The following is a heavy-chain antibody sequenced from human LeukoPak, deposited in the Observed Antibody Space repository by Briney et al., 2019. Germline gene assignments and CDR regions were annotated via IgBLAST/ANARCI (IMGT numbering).Heavy chain of an antibody. CDR1: GGSFSGYY. Sequence: SETLSLTCAVYGGSFSGYYWSWIRQPPGKGLEWIGEINHSGSTNYNLSLKSRVTISVDTSKNQFSLKLSSVTAADTAVYYCARGSLRYFDWLSYWGQGTLVTVSS. J-gene: IGHJ4*02. CDR3: ARGSLRYFDWLSY. D-gene: IGHD3-9*01. CDR2: INHSGST. V-gene: IGHV4-34*01.